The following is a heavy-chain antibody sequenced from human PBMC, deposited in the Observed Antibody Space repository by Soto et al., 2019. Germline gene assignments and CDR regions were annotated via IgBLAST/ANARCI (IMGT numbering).Heavy chain of an antibody. D-gene: IGHD3-10*01. V-gene: IGHV3-23*01. CDR3: AKEEGPPYYGSGSYFSPRAFDI. CDR2: ISGSGGST. CDR1: GFTFSSYA. J-gene: IGHJ3*02. Sequence: GGSLRLSCAASGFTFSSYAMSWVRQAPGKGLEWVSAISGSGGSTYYADSVKGRFTISRDNSKNTLYLQMNSLRAEDTAVYYCAKEEGPPYYGSGSYFSPRAFDIWGQGTMVTVSS.